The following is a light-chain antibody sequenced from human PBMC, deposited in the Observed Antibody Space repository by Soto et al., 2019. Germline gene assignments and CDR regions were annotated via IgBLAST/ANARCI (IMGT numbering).Light chain of an antibody. CDR3: SSYTSSNTFVV. CDR1: SSDVGGYNY. CDR2: EVS. J-gene: IGLJ2*01. Sequence: QSALTQPASVSGSPGQPLTISCTGTSSDVGGYNYVSWYQQHPGKAPKLMIYEVSNRPSGVSNRFSGSKSGNTASLTISGRQAEDEADYYCSSYTSSNTFVVFGGGTKLTVL. V-gene: IGLV2-14*01.